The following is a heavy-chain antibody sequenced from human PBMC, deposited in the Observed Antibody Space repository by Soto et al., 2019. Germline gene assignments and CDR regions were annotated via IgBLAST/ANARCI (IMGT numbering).Heavy chain of an antibody. CDR1: GGSFSGYY. Sequence: PLEILSLTCAVYGGSFSGYYLTWIRQPPGTGLEWIGEINHSGSTNYNPSLKSRVTISVDTSKNQFSLRLNSVTAADTAVYYCARQHYYDSSGYYTWNWGQGTLVTVSS. CDR3: ARQHYYDSSGYYTWN. CDR2: INHSGST. D-gene: IGHD3-22*01. V-gene: IGHV4-34*01. J-gene: IGHJ4*02.